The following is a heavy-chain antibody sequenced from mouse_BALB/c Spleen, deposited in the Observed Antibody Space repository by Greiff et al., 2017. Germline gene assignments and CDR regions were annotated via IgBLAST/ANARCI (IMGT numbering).Heavy chain of an antibody. V-gene: IGHV5-9-4*01. CDR1: GFTFSSYA. D-gene: IGHD4-1*01. CDR3: ASQTGTNAY. CDR2: ISSGGSYT. Sequence: EVHLVESGGGLVKPGGSLKLSCAASGFTFSSYAMSWVRQSPEKRLEWVAEISSGGSYTYYPDTVTGRFTISRDNAKNTLYLEMSSLRSEDTAMYYCASQTGTNAYWGQGTLVTVSA. J-gene: IGHJ3*01.